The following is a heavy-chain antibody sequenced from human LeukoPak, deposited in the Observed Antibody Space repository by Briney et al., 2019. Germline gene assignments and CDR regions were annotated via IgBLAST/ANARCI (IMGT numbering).Heavy chain of an antibody. CDR1: GSRFTSYW. D-gene: IGHD6-19*01. Sequence: GESLKISCQGSGSRFTSYWIGWVRQLPGKGLEWMGIIYPGDSDTRYSPSFQGQVTISADKSISTAYLQWSSLKASDTAMYYCARQGYSSGCFDYWGQGTLVTVSS. J-gene: IGHJ4*02. V-gene: IGHV5-51*01. CDR2: IYPGDSDT. CDR3: ARQGYSSGCFDY.